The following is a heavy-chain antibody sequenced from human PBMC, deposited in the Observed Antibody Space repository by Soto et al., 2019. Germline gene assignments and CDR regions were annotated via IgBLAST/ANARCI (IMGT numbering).Heavy chain of an antibody. Sequence: GGSLRLSCATSGFMFNDYAMYWVRQAPGQGLEWVAMISSDGNHQFYVDNVRGRFTVSRDNSKNTLNLQMNSLRPEDTAVYYCSRGTYYPQSSGLHADYWGQGTVVTVSS. J-gene: IGHJ4*02. V-gene: IGHV3-30*03. CDR2: ISSDGNHQ. D-gene: IGHD3-22*01. CDR1: GFMFNDYA. CDR3: SRGTYYPQSSGLHADY.